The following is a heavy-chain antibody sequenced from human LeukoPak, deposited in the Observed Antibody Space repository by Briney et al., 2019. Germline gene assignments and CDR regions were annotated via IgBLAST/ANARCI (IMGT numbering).Heavy chain of an antibody. D-gene: IGHD3-22*01. CDR1: GYSISSGYF. Sequence: SETLSLTCTVSGYSISSGYFWVWIRQPPGKGLEWIGSIYRSGRTYYNPSLKSLVTISVDTSKNQFSLKLSSVTAADTAVYYCARATPYYYDSSGYPPGYFDYWGQGTLVTVSS. CDR3: ARATPYYYDSSGYPPGYFDY. CDR2: IYRSGRT. J-gene: IGHJ4*02. V-gene: IGHV4-38-2*02.